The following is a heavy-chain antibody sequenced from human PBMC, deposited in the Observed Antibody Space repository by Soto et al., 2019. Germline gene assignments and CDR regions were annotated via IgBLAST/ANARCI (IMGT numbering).Heavy chain of an antibody. J-gene: IGHJ5*02. CDR2: IYATGTT. Sequence: PSETLSLTCTVSGASISGFYWSWIRKSAWKVLEWIGRIYATGTTDYNPSLKSRVMMSVDTSKKQFSLKLRSVTAADTAVYYCVRDGTKTLRDWFDPWGQGISVTVSS. V-gene: IGHV4-4*07. CDR3: VRDGTKTLRDWFDP. CDR1: GASISGFY. D-gene: IGHD1-1*01.